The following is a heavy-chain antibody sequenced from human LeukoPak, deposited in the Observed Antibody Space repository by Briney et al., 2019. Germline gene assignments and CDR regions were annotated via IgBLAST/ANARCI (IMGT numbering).Heavy chain of an antibody. J-gene: IGHJ4*02. V-gene: IGHV3-21*01. CDR3: GRENQQWLVGPDY. D-gene: IGHD6-19*01. CDR1: GFTFSSYS. CDR2: ISSGSSYI. Sequence: GGSLRLSCAASGFTFSSYSINWVRQAPGRGLEWVSSISSGSSYIYYAASVKGRFTISRDNAKNSLYLQMNSLRVEDTAVYYCGRENQQWLVGPDYWGQGTLVTVSS.